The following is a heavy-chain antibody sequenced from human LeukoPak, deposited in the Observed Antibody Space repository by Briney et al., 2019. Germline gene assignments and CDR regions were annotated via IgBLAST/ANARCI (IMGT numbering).Heavy chain of an antibody. D-gene: IGHD2-21*01. CDR2: IYYSGST. CDR3: ASGRGYCGGASCPPFDF. Sequence: PSETLSLTCTVSGGSISSGDYYWSWIRQPPGKGLEWIGYIYYSGSTYYNPSLKSRVTISVDTSKNQFSLRLSSVTAADTAVYFCASGRGYCGGASCPPFDFWGQGTLVTVSS. J-gene: IGHJ4*02. CDR1: GGSISSGDYY. V-gene: IGHV4-30-4*02.